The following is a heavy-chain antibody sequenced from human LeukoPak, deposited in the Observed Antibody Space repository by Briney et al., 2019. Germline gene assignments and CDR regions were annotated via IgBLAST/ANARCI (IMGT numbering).Heavy chain of an antibody. CDR2: INHSGST. J-gene: IGHJ6*03. Sequence: SETLSLTCAVYGGSFSGYYWTWIRQPPGKGLEWIGEINHSGSTNYNPSLKSRVTISVDTSKNQFSLKLSSVTAADTAVYYCASTWVYYYYMDVWGKGTTVTVSS. CDR3: ASTWVYYYYMDV. D-gene: IGHD6-13*01. CDR1: GGSFSGYY. V-gene: IGHV4-34*01.